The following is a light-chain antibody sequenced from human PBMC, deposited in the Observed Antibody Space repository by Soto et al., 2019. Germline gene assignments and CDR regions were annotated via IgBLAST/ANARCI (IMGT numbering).Light chain of an antibody. CDR2: DNN. Sequence: QSVLMQPPSVSAAPRQKVTISCSGGTSNIGDNYVCWYQQVPGTAPKLLIYDNNERPPAIPGRFSGSKSGTSATLGITGLQPGDEADYYCAAWDSSLGVVVFGGGTKLTVL. CDR3: AAWDSSLGVVV. V-gene: IGLV1-51*01. J-gene: IGLJ2*01. CDR1: TSNIGDNY.